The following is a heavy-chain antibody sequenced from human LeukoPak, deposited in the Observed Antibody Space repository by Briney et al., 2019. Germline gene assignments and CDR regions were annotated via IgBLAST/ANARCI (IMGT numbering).Heavy chain of an antibody. CDR3: ARDGPDYADFDY. CDR1: GFRLRSYW. Sequence: PGGSLRLSCAASGFRLRSYWMHWVRQAPGKGLVWVSRISGDGSSTTYADSVKGRFTISRDDAKNTVYLQMNSLRVEDTAEYYCARDGPDYADFDYWGQGTLVTVSS. J-gene: IGHJ4*02. CDR2: ISGDGSST. V-gene: IGHV3-74*01. D-gene: IGHD4/OR15-4a*01.